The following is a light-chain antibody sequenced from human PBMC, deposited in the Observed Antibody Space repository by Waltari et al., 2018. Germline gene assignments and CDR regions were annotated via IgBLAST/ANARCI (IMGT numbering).Light chain of an antibody. V-gene: IGKV1-39*01. CDR2: AAS. CDR1: QSVGTY. CDR3: QETFGAWT. J-gene: IGKJ1*01. Sequence: IQMTQSPSALSASVGDTVTISCRASQSVGTYLAWYQQKPGKAPTLLMSAASRLQSGVPSRFSGGGSGTDFTLTIRSLEREDFATYYCQETFGAWTFSQGTQVE.